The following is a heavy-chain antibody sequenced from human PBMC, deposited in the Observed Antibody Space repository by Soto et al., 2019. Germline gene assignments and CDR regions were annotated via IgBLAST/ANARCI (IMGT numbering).Heavy chain of an antibody. Sequence: QVQLVQSGAEVRKPGSSVRVSCKASGGSFNRHTISWVRQAPGQGLEWMGGNNPIFGTANHAQKFQGRVTIIADESTSTVYMELSSLRSDDTAIYYCARGWGYDSTDYYYAYWGQGTLVIVSS. CDR2: NNPIFGTA. CDR1: GGSFNRHT. D-gene: IGHD3-22*01. CDR3: ARGWGYDSTDYYYAY. J-gene: IGHJ4*02. V-gene: IGHV1-69*01.